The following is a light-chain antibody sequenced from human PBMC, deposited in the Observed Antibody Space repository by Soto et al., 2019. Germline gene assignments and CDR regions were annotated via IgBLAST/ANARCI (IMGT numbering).Light chain of an antibody. V-gene: IGKV3-20*01. Sequence: DIVLTQSPGTLSLSPGQRATLSCRASQSVSSSYLAWYQQKPGQAPRLLIYSASSRATGIPDRFSGSGSGTDFTLTNSRLEPEDFAVYYCQQYDESSYTFGQGTNLEIK. CDR3: QQYDESSYT. J-gene: IGKJ2*01. CDR2: SAS. CDR1: QSVSSSY.